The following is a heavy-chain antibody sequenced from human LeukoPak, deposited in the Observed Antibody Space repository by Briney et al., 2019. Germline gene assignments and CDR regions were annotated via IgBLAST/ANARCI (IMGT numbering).Heavy chain of an antibody. CDR1: GFTFSNAW. Sequence: GGSLRLSCAASGFTFSNAWMSWVRQAPGKGLEWVGRIKSKTDGGTTDYAAPVKGRFTISRDDSKNTLYLQMNSLKTEDTAVYYCTQIYSRDAFDIWGQGTMVTVSS. CDR3: TQIYSRDAFDI. CDR2: IKSKTDGGTT. D-gene: IGHD3-22*01. V-gene: IGHV3-15*01. J-gene: IGHJ3*02.